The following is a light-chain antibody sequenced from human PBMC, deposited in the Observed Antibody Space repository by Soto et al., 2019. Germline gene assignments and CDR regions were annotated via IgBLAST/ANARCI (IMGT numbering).Light chain of an antibody. Sequence: RLTQSPSSLSASVGDTVTISCRASQDISTYLAWYHQKPGKAPTLLIFGASSLHNGVPPRFAGSGSGSEFTLTIHRLQPDDFATYFCQHYTLYSAPFGQGTRV. CDR3: QHYTLYSAP. J-gene: IGKJ5*01. V-gene: IGKV1-5*01. CDR1: QDISTY. CDR2: GAS.